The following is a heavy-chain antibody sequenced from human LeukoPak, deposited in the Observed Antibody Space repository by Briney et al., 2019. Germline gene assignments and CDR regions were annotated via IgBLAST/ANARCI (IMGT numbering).Heavy chain of an antibody. CDR1: GFTFSSYS. CDR2: ISSSSSTI. V-gene: IGHV3-48*02. J-gene: IGHJ4*02. CDR3: ARASLPHPSYYDFWSGYYTGGQYFDY. D-gene: IGHD3-3*01. Sequence: TGGSLRLSCAASGFTFSSYSMNWVRQAPGKGLEWVSYISSSSSTIYYADSVKGRFTISRDNAKNSLYLQMNSLRDEDTAVYYCARASLPHPSYYDFWSGYYTGGQYFDYWGQGTLVTVSS.